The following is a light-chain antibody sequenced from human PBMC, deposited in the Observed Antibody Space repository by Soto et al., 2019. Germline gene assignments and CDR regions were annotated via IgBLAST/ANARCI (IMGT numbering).Light chain of an antibody. CDR1: SSDVGGYNY. CDR2: DVS. V-gene: IGLV2-11*01. Sequence: QSVLTQPRSVSGSPGQSVTISCTGTSSDVGGYNYVSWYQQHPGKAPKVMIYDVSERPSGVPDRFSGSKSGNTASLTMSGLQAVDEADYYCCSYAGSPRYVLGTGTKLTVL. CDR3: CSYAGSPRYV. J-gene: IGLJ1*01.